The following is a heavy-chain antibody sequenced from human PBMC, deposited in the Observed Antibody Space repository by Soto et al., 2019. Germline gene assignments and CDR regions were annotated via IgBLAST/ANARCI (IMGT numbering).Heavy chain of an antibody. CDR1: GFTFSNYG. J-gene: IGHJ4*02. V-gene: IGHV3-23*01. CDR3: AKEMIASTLADFFDY. D-gene: IGHD2-21*01. CDR2: ISGSGGRT. Sequence: EVQLLESGGGLIQPGGSLRLSCEASGFTFSNYGMTWVRLAPGKGLEWVSTISGSGGRTFYADPVMGRFTTSRDNSKNTLYLQMNSLRAEDTAVYYCAKEMIASTLADFFDYWGQGTLVTVSS.